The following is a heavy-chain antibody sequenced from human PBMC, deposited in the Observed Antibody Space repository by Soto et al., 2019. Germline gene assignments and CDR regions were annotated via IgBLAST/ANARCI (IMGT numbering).Heavy chain of an antibody. J-gene: IGHJ6*02. V-gene: IGHV3-30*18. CDR2: ISYDGSNK. CDR1: GFTFSSYG. CDR3: AKDEGSSWYRVYYYYGMDV. D-gene: IGHD6-13*01. Sequence: GGSLRLSCAASGFTFSSYGMHWVRQAPGKGLEWVAVISYDGSNKYYADSVKGRFTISRDNSKNTLYLQMNSLRAEDTAVYYCAKDEGSSWYRVYYYYGMDVWGQGTTVTVSS.